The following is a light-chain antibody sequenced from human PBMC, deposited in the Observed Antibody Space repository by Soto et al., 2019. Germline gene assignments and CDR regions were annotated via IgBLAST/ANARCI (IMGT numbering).Light chain of an antibody. CDR3: QQYDSALFIT. J-gene: IGKJ3*01. CDR2: GAS. V-gene: IGKV3-20*01. CDR1: QSLSSSD. Sequence: EIVLTQSPGTLSVSPGEGATLSCRASQSLSSSDLAWFQHKPGQAPRLLIYGASRRATGVPDRFSGAGFGTEFTLTISRLEPEDYSVYYCQQYDSALFITFGPGTKRDIK.